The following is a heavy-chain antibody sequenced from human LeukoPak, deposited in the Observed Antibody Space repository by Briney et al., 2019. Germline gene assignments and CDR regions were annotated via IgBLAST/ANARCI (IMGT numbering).Heavy chain of an antibody. J-gene: IGHJ4*02. CDR3: TNFDH. CDR2: ISYDGGED. V-gene: IGHV3-33*06. CDR1: GFTFRSSG. Sequence: PGRSLRLSCTASGFTFRSSGMHWVRQAPGKGLEWVALISYDGGEDCYADSVKGRFSISRDNFRNTLYLQMSSLRAEDTAVYYCTNFDHWGQGTLVTVSS.